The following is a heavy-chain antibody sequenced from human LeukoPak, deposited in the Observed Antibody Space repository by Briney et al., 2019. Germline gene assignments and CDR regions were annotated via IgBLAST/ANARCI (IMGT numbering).Heavy chain of an antibody. D-gene: IGHD1-26*01. CDR2: IYYSGST. V-gene: IGHV4-30-2*03. CDR1: GGSISSGGYY. J-gene: IGHJ4*02. Sequence: TSQTLSLTCTVSGGSISSGGYYWSWIRQPPGKGLEWIGSIYYSGSTYYNPSLKSRVTISVDTSKNQFSLKLSSVTAADTAVYYCARQGGSYGGVDYWGQGTLVTVSS. CDR3: ARQGGSYGGVDY.